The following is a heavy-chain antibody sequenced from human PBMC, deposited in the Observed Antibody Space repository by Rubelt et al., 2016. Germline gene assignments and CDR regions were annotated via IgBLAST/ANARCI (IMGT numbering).Heavy chain of an antibody. CDR2: IWYDGSNK. Sequence: GGGVVQPGRSLRLSCAASGFTFSSYGMHWVRQAPGKGLEWVAVIWYDGSNKYYADSVKGRFTISRDNSKNTLYLQMNSLRAEDTAVYYCARELERYDSSGCYSSGFYWGQGTLVTVSS. CDR1: GFTFSSYG. D-gene: IGHD3-22*01. V-gene: IGHV3-33*01. CDR3: ARELERYDSSGCYSSGFY. J-gene: IGHJ4*02.